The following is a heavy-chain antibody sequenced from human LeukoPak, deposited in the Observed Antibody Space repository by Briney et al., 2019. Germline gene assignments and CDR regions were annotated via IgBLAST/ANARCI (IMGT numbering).Heavy chain of an antibody. J-gene: IGHJ4*02. V-gene: IGHV4-39*01. Sequence: SDTLSLTGSGSGVSSISSSYYWGWIRQPPGKGLKWIGSMFHSGRTYYNGSIKSRVTILVDPSKTQYSLTLNSGNGADTAVYYCARHLRWELVMGYYFDYWGEGALITVSS. CDR2: MFHSGRT. D-gene: IGHD2-8*01. CDR3: ARHLRWELVMGYYFDY. CDR1: GVSSISSSYY.